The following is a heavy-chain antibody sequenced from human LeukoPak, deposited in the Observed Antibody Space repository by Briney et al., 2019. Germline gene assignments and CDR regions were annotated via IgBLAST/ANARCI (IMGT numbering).Heavy chain of an antibody. CDR1: GGSISSSSYY. V-gene: IGHV4-39*01. CDR2: IYYSGST. D-gene: IGHD6-19*01. J-gene: IGHJ4*02. CDR3: ARNSGWYFDY. Sequence: KTSETLSLTCTVSGGSISSSSYYRGWIRQPPGKGLEWIGSIYYSGSTYYNPSLKSRVTISVDTSKNQFSLKLSSVTAADTAVYYCARNSGWYFDYWGQGTLVTVSS.